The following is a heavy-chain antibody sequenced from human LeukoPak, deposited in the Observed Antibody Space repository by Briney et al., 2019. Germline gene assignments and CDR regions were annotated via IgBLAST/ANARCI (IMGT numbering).Heavy chain of an antibody. V-gene: IGHV4-61*02. D-gene: IGHD2-21*02. CDR1: GGPISSGSYY. J-gene: IGHJ6*03. CDR3: ARVPAYCGGDCYPYYYYYMDV. Sequence: SETLSLTCTVSGGPISSGSYYWSWIRQHAGKGLEWIGRIYTSGSTNYNPSLKSRVTISVDTSKNQFSLKLSSVTAADTAVYYCARVPAYCGGDCYPYYYYYMDVWGKGTTVTVSS. CDR2: IYTSGST.